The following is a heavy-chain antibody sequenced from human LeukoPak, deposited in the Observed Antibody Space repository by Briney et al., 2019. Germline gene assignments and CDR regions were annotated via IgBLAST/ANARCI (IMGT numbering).Heavy chain of an antibody. D-gene: IGHD2-15*01. Sequence: PSETLSLTCAVYGGSFSGYYWSWIRQPPGKGLEWIGEINHSGSTNYNPSLKSRVTISVDTSKNQFSLKLSSVTAADTAVYYCARGGGYCSGGSCYLGREYYYYGMDVWGQGTTVTVSS. CDR3: ARGGGYCSGGSCYLGREYYYYGMDV. CDR2: INHSGST. J-gene: IGHJ6*02. V-gene: IGHV4-34*01. CDR1: GGSFSGYY.